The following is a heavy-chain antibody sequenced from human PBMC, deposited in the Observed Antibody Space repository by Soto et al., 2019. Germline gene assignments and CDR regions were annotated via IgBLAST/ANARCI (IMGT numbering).Heavy chain of an antibody. J-gene: IGHJ4*02. CDR2: MNPYSRHP. CDR3: VRAPLDYYSADYFDN. D-gene: IGHD2-21*01. V-gene: IGHV1-8*01. Sequence: ASVKVSCKASGYTFTNNDINWVRQATGQGLEWMGWMNPYSRHPGYAQKFQGRVTMTRDNSITTAYMELSSLRSEDTAVYYCVRAPLDYYSADYFDNWGQGTLVTVSS. CDR1: GYTFTNND.